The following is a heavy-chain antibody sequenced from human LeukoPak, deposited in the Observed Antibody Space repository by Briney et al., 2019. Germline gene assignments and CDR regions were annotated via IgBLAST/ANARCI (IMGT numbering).Heavy chain of an antibody. CDR1: GGSMNSYY. CDR3: ARGAYSFDY. CDR2: IYYTGST. V-gene: IGHV4-59*12. J-gene: IGHJ4*02. Sequence: SETLSLTCNVSGGSMNSYYWTWIRQPPGKGLEWIGYIYYTGSTNYNPSLKSRVTMSLDTSKNQFSLRLSSVTAADTAVYYCARGAYSFDYWGQGTLVTVSS.